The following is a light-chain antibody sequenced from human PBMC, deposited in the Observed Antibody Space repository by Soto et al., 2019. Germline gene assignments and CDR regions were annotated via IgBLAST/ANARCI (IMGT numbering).Light chain of an antibody. CDR1: SSDVGGYNY. J-gene: IGLJ1*01. CDR3: SSYTSSSTPYV. V-gene: IGLV2-14*01. CDR2: EVS. Sequence: QSVLTQPASVSGSPGQSITISCTGTSSDVGGYNYVSWYQQHPGKAPKLMIYEVSNRPSGVSNRFSGSKSGNTASLTISGLQAADEADYYCSSYTSSSTPYVFRTGTKVTVL.